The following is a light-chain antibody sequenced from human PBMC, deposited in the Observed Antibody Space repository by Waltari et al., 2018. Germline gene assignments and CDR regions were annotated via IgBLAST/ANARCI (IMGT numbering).Light chain of an antibody. Sequence: QSALTQPASVSGSPGQSITISCTGTSRDIGGYVYVSWYQQYPGKAPKLIIYDVIYRPSGVSTRFSASKSGNTASLTISWLQAEDEANYYCCSYTSASTLGVFGGGTKLTVL. J-gene: IGLJ3*02. V-gene: IGLV2-14*03. CDR3: CSYTSASTLGV. CDR1: SRDIGGYVY. CDR2: DVI.